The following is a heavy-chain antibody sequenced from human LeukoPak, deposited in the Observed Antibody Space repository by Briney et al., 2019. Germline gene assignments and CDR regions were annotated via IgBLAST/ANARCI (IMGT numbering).Heavy chain of an antibody. V-gene: IGHV3-7*03. Sequence: PGGSLRLSCAASGFAVSSNYMSWVRQAPGKGLEWVASINHNGNANYYVDSVKGRFTISRDNAKNSLYLQMSNLRAEDTAVYFCARGGGLDVWGQGATVTVSS. J-gene: IGHJ6*02. CDR3: ARGGGLDV. CDR1: GFAVSSNY. D-gene: IGHD3-16*01. CDR2: INHNGNAN.